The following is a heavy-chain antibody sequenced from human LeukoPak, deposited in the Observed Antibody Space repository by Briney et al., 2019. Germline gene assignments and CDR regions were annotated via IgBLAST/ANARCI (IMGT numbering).Heavy chain of an antibody. CDR2: ICGSGGST. J-gene: IGHJ4*02. CDR1: GFTFSSYD. V-gene: IGHV3-23*01. Sequence: GGSLRLSCAASGFTFSSYDMSWVRQAPGKGLEWVSAICGSGGSTYYEESVKGRFTISRDNSKNTLYQKMNSLRAEDTTVYYCAEGIASTRYGAKDFCSGYFGYWGQGTLVTVSS. D-gene: IGHD3-3*01. CDR3: AEGIASTRYGAKDFCSGYFGY.